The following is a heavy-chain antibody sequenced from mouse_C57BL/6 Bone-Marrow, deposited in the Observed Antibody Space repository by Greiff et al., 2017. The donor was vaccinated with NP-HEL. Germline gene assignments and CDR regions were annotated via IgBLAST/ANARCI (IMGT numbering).Heavy chain of an antibody. CDR2: LDPNSGGN. CDR3: ARYYYGSRGWYFDV. CDR1: GYTFTSYW. Sequence: VQLQQPGADLVKPGASVKLSCKASGYTFTSYWMHWVKQRPGQGLEWIGRLDPNSGGNKFNEKFKTKATLPVDKPSSTAYMQLSSLTSEDSAVYYCARYYYGSRGWYFDVWGTGTTVTVSS. J-gene: IGHJ1*03. V-gene: IGHV1-72*01. D-gene: IGHD1-1*01.